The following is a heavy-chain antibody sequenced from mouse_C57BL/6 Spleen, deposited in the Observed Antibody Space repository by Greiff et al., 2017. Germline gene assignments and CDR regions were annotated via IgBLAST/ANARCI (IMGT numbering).Heavy chain of an antibody. Sequence: QVQLQQPGAELVKPGASVKMSCKASGYTFTSYWITWVKQRPGQGLEWIGDIYPGSGSTNYNEKFKSKATLTVDTSSSTAYMQLSSLTSEDSAVYYCARIGYYVWYFDVWGTGTTVTVSS. CDR2: IYPGSGST. V-gene: IGHV1-55*01. CDR1: GYTFTSYW. CDR3: ARIGYYVWYFDV. D-gene: IGHD2-3*01. J-gene: IGHJ1*03.